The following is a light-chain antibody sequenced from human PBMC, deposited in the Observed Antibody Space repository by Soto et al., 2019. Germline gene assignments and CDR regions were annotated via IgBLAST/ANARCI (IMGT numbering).Light chain of an antibody. CDR1: SGDVGGYDY. CDR2: GVT. J-gene: IGLJ1*01. V-gene: IGLV2-8*01. Sequence: QSVLAQPPSASGSPGQSVTISCTGTSGDVGGYDYVSWYQQHPGKAPKLMIYGVTKRPLGVPDRFSGSKSGNTASLTVSGFQAEDEADYYCSSYAGSDNPYVFGTGTKVTVL. CDR3: SSYAGSDNPYV.